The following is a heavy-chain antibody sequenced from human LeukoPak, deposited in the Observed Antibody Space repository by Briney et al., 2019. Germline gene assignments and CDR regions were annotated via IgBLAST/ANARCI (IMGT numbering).Heavy chain of an antibody. CDR1: GGTFSSYA. CDR3: ARVVVATNYYYYYYMDV. D-gene: IGHD5-12*01. CDR2: IIPIFDTA. J-gene: IGHJ6*03. V-gene: IGHV1-69*05. Sequence: ASVKVSCKASGGTFSSYAISWVRQAPGQGLEWMGGIIPIFDTANYAQKFQGRVTITTDESTSTAYMELSSLRSEDTAVYYCARVVVATNYYYYYYMDVWGKGTTVTVSS.